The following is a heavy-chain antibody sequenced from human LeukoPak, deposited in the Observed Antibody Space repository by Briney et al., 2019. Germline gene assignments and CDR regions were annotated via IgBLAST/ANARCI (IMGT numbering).Heavy chain of an antibody. CDR1: GFSFTDHP. CDR2: SGGDGIA. CDR3: AKDRAIWAIDD. Sequence: GESLRLSCVASGFSFTDHPMNWVRQAPGKGLAWISYSGGDGIAFYADSVKGRFTASKDDARKSMYLQMNSLRVEDTAVYYCAKDRAIWAIDDWGEGTQVTVSS. V-gene: IGHV3-69-1*01. D-gene: IGHD3-16*01. J-gene: IGHJ4*02.